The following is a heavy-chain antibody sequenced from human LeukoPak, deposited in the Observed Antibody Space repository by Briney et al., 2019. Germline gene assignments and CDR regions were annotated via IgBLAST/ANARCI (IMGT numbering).Heavy chain of an antibody. CDR1: GFTFSSYA. D-gene: IGHD5-24*01. V-gene: IGHV3-23*01. CDR3: AKDPEGMATSHYFDY. CDR2: ISGSGGST. Sequence: GGSLRLSCAASGFTFSSYAMSWVRQAPGKGLEWVSAISGSGGSTYYADSVKGRFTISRDNSKNTLYLQMNSLSAEDTAVYYCAKDPEGMATSHYFDYWGQGTLVTVSS. J-gene: IGHJ4*02.